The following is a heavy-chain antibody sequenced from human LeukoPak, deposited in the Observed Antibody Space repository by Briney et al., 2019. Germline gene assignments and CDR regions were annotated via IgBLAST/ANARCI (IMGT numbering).Heavy chain of an antibody. Sequence: PGGSLRLSCAVSGFTFSSYSMNWVRQAPGKGLEWVSSISSSSSYIYYADSVKGRFTISRDNAKNSLYLQMNSLRAEDTAVYYCARAPNIVLMVYAITYGMDVWGQGTTVTVSS. V-gene: IGHV3-21*01. CDR3: ARAPNIVLMVYAITYGMDV. CDR1: GFTFSSYS. CDR2: ISSSSSYI. D-gene: IGHD2-8*01. J-gene: IGHJ6*02.